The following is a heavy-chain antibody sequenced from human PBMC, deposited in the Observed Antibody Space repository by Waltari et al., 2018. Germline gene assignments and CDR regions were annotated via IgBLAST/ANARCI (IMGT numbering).Heavy chain of an antibody. V-gene: IGHV4-59*01. Sequence: QVQLQESGPGLVKPSETLSLTCTVSGSSISDYHWTWIRQPPGKGLEWIGYIYYYGSTNYNPSLARRVTISVDTSKNQFSLNLRSVTAADTAVYFCATLAGTGSSSYLHDYWGKGTLVTVSS. CDR1: GSSISDYH. CDR3: ATLAGTGSSSYLHDY. D-gene: IGHD6-6*01. CDR2: IYYYGST. J-gene: IGHJ4*02.